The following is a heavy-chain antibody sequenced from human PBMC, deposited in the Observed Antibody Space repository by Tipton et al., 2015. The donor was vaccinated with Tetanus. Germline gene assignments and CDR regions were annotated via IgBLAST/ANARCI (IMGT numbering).Heavy chain of an antibody. CDR2: IYPGDSDT. D-gene: IGHD2-8*01. Sequence: QLVQSGGEVKKPGESLKISCKGSGYIFNSYWIGWVRQKPGKGLGWMGIIYPGDSDTRYSPSFQGQVTISVDKSINTAYLQWSSLKASDTSMFYCARAHCTDGVCNFDFWGQGALVTVAS. V-gene: IGHV5-51*01. J-gene: IGHJ4*02. CDR1: GYIFNSYW. CDR3: ARAHCTDGVCNFDF.